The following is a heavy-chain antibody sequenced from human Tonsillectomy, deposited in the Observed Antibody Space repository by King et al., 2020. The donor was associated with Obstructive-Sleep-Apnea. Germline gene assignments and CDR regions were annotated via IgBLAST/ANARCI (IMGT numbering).Heavy chain of an antibody. D-gene: IGHD3-22*01. CDR3: ASDYYYASSGYYVDY. J-gene: IGHJ4*02. CDR1: GYSISSGYY. CDR2: IYHSGST. Sequence: VQLQESGPGLVKPSENLSLTCTVSGYSISSGYYWGWIRQPPGKGLEWIGSIYHSGSTYYNPSLKSRVTISVDTCKNQFSLKLSSVTAADPAVYYCASDYYYASSGYYVDYWGQGTLVTVSS. V-gene: IGHV4-38-2*02.